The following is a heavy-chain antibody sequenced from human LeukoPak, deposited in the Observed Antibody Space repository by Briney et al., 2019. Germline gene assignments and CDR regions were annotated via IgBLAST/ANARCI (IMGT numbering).Heavy chain of an antibody. D-gene: IGHD1-1*01. CDR3: ARLILGVTSTGFDY. CDR1: HYTFTNYG. V-gene: IGHV1-18*01. Sequence: VASVTVSFTTSHYTFTNYGISWVRQAPGQGLEWLGWISPYNGDTRYAQKLQGRFSMTTDTSTSTAYMELRSLRSDDTALYYCARLILGVTSTGFDYWGQGTLVTVSS. J-gene: IGHJ4*02. CDR2: ISPYNGDT.